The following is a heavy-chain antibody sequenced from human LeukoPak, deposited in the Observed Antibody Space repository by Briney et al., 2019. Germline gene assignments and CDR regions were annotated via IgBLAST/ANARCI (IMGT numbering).Heavy chain of an antibody. CDR3: ARADWGSADY. CDR1: GFTFSSYS. J-gene: IGHJ4*02. V-gene: IGHV3-48*04. Sequence: GGSLRLSCEASGFTFSSYSMNWVRQAPGKGLEWVSYISGSSSAIFYADSVKGRFTISRDNAKNSLYLQMNSLRVEDTAVYYCARADWGSADYWGQGTLVTVSS. D-gene: IGHD7-27*01. CDR2: ISGSSSAI.